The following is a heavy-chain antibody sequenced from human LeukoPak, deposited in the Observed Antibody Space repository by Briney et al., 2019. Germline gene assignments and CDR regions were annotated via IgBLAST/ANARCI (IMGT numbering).Heavy chain of an antibody. D-gene: IGHD2-15*01. CDR1: GGTFSSYA. V-gene: IGHV1-69*04. CDR3: ARGATLGYCSGGSCYNTHPFDY. CDR2: IIPILGIA. J-gene: IGHJ4*02. Sequence: GSSVKVSCKASGGTFSSYAISWVRQAPGQGLEWMGRIIPILGIANYAQKFQGRVTITADKSTSTAYMELSSLRSEDTAVYYCARGATLGYCSGGSCYNTHPFDYWGQGTLVTVSS.